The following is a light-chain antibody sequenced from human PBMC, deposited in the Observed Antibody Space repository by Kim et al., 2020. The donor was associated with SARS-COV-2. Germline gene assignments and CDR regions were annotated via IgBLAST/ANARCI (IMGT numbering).Light chain of an antibody. CDR2: GKN. V-gene: IGLV3-19*01. CDR3: NSRDSSGNHLV. CDR1: SLRSYY. Sequence: SSELTQDPAVSVALGQTVRITCQGDSLRSYYASWYQQKPGQAPVLVIYGKNNRPSGIPDRFSGSSSGNTASLTLTGAPAEDEADYYCNSRDSSGNHLVFG. J-gene: IGLJ2*01.